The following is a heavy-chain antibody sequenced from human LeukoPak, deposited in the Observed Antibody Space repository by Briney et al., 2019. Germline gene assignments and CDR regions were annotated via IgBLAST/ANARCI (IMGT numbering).Heavy chain of an antibody. V-gene: IGHV3-30*02. CDR1: GFTFSSYG. D-gene: IGHD2-2*01. CDR3: AGDAGYCSSTSCSGGYYYYYYMDV. J-gene: IGHJ6*03. CDR2: IRYDGSNK. Sequence: PGGSLRLSCAASGFTFSSYGMHWVRQAPGKGLEWVAFIRYDGSNKYYADSVKGRFTISRDNSKNTLYLQMNSLRAEDTAVYYCAGDAGYCSSTSCSGGYYYYYYMDVWGKGTTVTVSS.